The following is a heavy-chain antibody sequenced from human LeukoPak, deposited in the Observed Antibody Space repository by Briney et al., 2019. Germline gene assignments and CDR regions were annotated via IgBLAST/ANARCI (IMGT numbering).Heavy chain of an antibody. V-gene: IGHV4-39*01. CDR1: GGSISSSSYY. J-gene: IGHJ4*02. D-gene: IGHD2-15*01. CDR3: AGGWLLMDY. CDR2: IYYSGST. Sequence: SETLSLTCTVSGGSISSSSYYWGWIRQPPGKGLERIGSIYYSGSTYYNPSLKSRVAISVDTSKNQFSLKLSSVTAADTAVYYCAGGWLLMDYWGQGTLATVSS.